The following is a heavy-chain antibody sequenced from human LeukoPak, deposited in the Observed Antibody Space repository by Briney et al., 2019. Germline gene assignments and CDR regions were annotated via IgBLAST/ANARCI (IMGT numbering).Heavy chain of an antibody. J-gene: IGHJ4*02. CDR2: INHSGST. CDR3: ASDYGEYFDY. V-gene: IGHV4-61*01. D-gene: IGHD3-10*01. Sequence: SETLSLTCTVSGGSVSSGSYYWSWIRQPPGKGLEWIGEINHSGSTNYNPSLKSRVTISVDTSKNQFSLKLSSVTAADTAVYYCASDYGEYFDYWGQGTLVTVSS. CDR1: GGSVSSGSYY.